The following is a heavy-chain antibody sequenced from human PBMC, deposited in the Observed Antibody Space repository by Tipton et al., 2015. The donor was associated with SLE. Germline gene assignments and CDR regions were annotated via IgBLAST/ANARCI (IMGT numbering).Heavy chain of an antibody. Sequence: LRLSCTVSGASISSAPSSGSYYWNWIRQPAGKGLGWIGRSYTSGSTNYNPSLKSRLTISVDTSKNQFSLKLTSVTAADTAVYYCARHDTNYGRNWFDPWGQGTLVTVSS. CDR3: ARHDTNYGRNWFDP. J-gene: IGHJ5*02. V-gene: IGHV4-61*02. CDR2: SYTSGST. CDR1: GASISSAPSSGSYY. D-gene: IGHD2-8*01.